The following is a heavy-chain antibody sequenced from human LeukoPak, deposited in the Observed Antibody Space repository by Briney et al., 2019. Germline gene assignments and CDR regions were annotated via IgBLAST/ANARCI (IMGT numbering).Heavy chain of an antibody. J-gene: IGHJ4*02. CDR3: ASSSSWYSGLDY. D-gene: IGHD6-13*01. Sequence: GGSLRLSCAASGFTFSNYAMHWVRQAPDQGLEWVAVISYDGTNKYYADSVKGRFTISRDNSKNTLFLQMNSLRADDTAVYYCASSSSWYSGLDYWGQGTLVTVSS. CDR1: GFTFSNYA. CDR2: ISYDGTNK. V-gene: IGHV3-30*04.